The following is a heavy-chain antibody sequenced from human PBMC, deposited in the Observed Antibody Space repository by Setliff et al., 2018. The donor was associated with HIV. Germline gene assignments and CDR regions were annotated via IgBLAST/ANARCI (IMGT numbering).Heavy chain of an antibody. CDR3: AAVPWGHSSLIIDH. Sequence: PGGSLRLSCAASGFTFSSYAMSWVRQAPGKGLEWVANIDREGSETNYVDSVKGRFTISRDNARSSMYLQMHSLRVEDTAVYYCAAVPWGHSSLIIDHWGQGTPVTVSS. D-gene: IGHD3-16*01. J-gene: IGHJ4*02. V-gene: IGHV3-7*01. CDR2: IDREGSET. CDR1: GFTFSSYA.